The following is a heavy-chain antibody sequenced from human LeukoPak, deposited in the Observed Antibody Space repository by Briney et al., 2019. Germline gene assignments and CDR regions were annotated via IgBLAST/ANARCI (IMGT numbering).Heavy chain of an antibody. Sequence: ASVKVSCKASGYTFTGYYMHWVRQAPGQGLEWMGWINPNSGGTNYAQKFQGRVTMTRDTSISTAYMELSRLRSDDTAVYYCARDPGYSSGWYLGSHYYYYYVDVWGKGTTVTVSS. V-gene: IGHV1-2*02. CDR3: ARDPGYSSGWYLGSHYYYYYVDV. J-gene: IGHJ6*03. D-gene: IGHD6-19*01. CDR1: GYTFTGYY. CDR2: INPNSGGT.